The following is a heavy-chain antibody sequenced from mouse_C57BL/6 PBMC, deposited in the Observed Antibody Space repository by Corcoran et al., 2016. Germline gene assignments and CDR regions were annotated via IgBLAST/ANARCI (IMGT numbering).Heavy chain of an antibody. Sequence: QIQLVQSGPELKKPGETVKISCKASGYTFTTYGMSWVKQAPGKGLKWMGWINTYSGVPTYADDFKGRFAFSLETSASTAYLQINNLKNEDTATYFCARPAQALYYYAMDYWGQGTSVTVS. CDR3: ARPAQALYYYAMDY. D-gene: IGHD3-2*02. CDR1: GYTFTTYG. J-gene: IGHJ4*01. V-gene: IGHV9-3*01. CDR2: INTYSGVP.